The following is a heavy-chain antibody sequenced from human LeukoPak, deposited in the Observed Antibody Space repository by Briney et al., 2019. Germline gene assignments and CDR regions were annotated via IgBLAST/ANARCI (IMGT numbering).Heavy chain of an antibody. D-gene: IGHD3-10*01. CDR3: AGGLGD. CDR2: ISSSSSYT. CDR1: GFTFSTYS. V-gene: IGHV3-21*06. J-gene: IGHJ4*02. Sequence: GRSLRLSCEASGFTFSTYSMNWVRHAPGEGLEWVSSISSSSSYTYYAASVKGRFTISRDNAKNSLYAEMNSLSVADPPVYYCAGGLGDWGQGTLVPVSS.